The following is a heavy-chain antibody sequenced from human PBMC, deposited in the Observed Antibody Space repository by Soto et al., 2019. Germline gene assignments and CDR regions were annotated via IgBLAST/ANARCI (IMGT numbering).Heavy chain of an antibody. CDR1: DGSISSGACC. CDR2: FHYSGRT. D-gene: IGHD2-2*03. Sequence: PSVTLCVTWSVADGSISSGACCWGWIRKPPGKGLEWIGTFHYSGRTYYSPSLESRVTISVDTSKNQISLKVSSVTAADTAVFYCARLAGYCRGTSCYGYYGMDVWGQGTTVSVSS. V-gene: IGHV4-39*01. CDR3: ARLAGYCRGTSCYGYYGMDV. J-gene: IGHJ6*01.